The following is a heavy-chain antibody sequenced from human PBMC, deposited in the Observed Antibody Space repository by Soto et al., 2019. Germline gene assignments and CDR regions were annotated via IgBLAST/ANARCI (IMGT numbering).Heavy chain of an antibody. CDR2: ISSTSSYI. CDR3: AREKSIAVSGTFDL. Sequence: PGGSLRLSCAASGFTFSDYYMSWSRQAPGKGLEWVSYISSTSSYINYADSVKGRFTISRDNAKKSLFLQLNSLRAEDTAIYYCAREKSIAVSGTFDLWGQGTLVTVSS. D-gene: IGHD6-19*01. J-gene: IGHJ5*02. V-gene: IGHV3-11*06. CDR1: GFTFSDYY.